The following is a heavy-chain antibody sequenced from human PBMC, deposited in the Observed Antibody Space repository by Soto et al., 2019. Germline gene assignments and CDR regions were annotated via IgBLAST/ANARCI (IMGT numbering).Heavy chain of an antibody. V-gene: IGHV1-46*01. CDR3: ARGDRGTLFGMYV. CDR1: GYTFTSYY. CDR2: INPSGGST. Sequence: ASVKVSCKASGYTFTSYYMHWVRQAPGQGLEWMGIINPSGGSTTYAQKFQGRVTMTRDTSTSTVYMELSSLRTEDTAVYYCARGDRGTLFGMYVWGQGTTFTVSS. D-gene: IGHD2-15*01. J-gene: IGHJ6*02.